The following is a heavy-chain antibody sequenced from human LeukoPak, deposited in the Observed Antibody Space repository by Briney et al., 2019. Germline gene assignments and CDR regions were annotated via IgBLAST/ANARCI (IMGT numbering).Heavy chain of an antibody. CDR2: INPNSGGT. CDR1: GYTFTDFY. CDR3: ARYGSPHYFVDY. Sequence: ASVKVSCEASGYTFTDFYMHWVRQAPGQGLEWMGRINPNSGGTNYAQNFQGRVSMTWDTSISTAYMELRRLTSDDTAVYYCARYGSPHYFVDYWGQGTLVTVSS. J-gene: IGHJ4*02. V-gene: IGHV1-2*06. D-gene: IGHD2/OR15-2a*01.